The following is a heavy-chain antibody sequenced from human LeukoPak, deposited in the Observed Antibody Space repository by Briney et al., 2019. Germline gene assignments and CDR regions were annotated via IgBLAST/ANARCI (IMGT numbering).Heavy chain of an antibody. CDR3: ARMCGGDCYASY. Sequence: PGGSLRLSCAASGFTFSSYWMHWVRQAPGKGLVWVSRINSDGSSTSYADSVKGRFTISRDNAKNTLYLQMNSLRAEDTAVYYCARMCGGDCYASYWGQGTLVTVSS. CDR1: GFTFSSYW. J-gene: IGHJ4*02. D-gene: IGHD2-21*02. V-gene: IGHV3-74*01. CDR2: INSDGSST.